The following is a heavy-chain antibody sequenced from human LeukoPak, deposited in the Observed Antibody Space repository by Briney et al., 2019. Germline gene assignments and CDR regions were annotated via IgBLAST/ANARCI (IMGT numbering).Heavy chain of an antibody. CDR1: GYTFTSYY. D-gene: IGHD6-19*01. J-gene: IGHJ4*02. Sequence: GASVKVSCKASGYTFTSYYMHWVRQAPGQGLEWMGIINPSGGSTSYAQKFQGRVTMTTDTSTSTAYMELRSLRSDDTAVYYCARCFRAYSSGWPQKYWGQGTLVTVSS. CDR2: INPSGGST. V-gene: IGHV1-46*01. CDR3: ARCFRAYSSGWPQKY.